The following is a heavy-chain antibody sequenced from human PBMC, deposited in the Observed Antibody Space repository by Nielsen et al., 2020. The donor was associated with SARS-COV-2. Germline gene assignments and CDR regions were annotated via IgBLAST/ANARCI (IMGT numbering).Heavy chain of an antibody. J-gene: IGHJ5*02. CDR3: TTAGYGEDNWFDP. Sequence: GESLKISCVASGFTFPNAWMSWVRQAPGKGLEWVGRIKSMYDGGATDYDAPVKGRFTISRDDLENTMWLQMNSLKSEDTAMYYCTTAGYGEDNWFDPWGQGTLVTVSS. CDR1: GFTFPNAW. V-gene: IGHV3-15*01. D-gene: IGHD4-17*01. CDR2: IKSMYDGGAT.